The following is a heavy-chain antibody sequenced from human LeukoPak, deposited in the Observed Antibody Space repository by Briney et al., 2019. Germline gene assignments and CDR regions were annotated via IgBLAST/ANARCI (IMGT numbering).Heavy chain of an antibody. D-gene: IGHD3-3*01. J-gene: IGHJ2*01. V-gene: IGHV3-23*01. Sequence: PGGSLRLSCAASGLTFSSYAMSWVRQAPGKGLEWVSAISGSGGSTYYADSVEGRFTISRDNSKNTLYLQMNSLRAEDTAVYYCAKSYYDFWSGYTRYWYFDLWGRGTLVTVSS. CDR3: AKSYYDFWSGYTRYWYFDL. CDR2: ISGSGGST. CDR1: GLTFSSYA.